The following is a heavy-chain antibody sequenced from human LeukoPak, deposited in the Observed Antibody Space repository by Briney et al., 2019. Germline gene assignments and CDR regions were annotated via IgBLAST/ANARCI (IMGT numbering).Heavy chain of an antibody. CDR1: GFTFSSYA. CDR2: ISGSGGST. V-gene: IGHV3-23*01. Sequence: GGSLRLSCAASGFTFSSYAMSWVRQAPGKGLEWVSAISGSGGSTYYADSVKGRFTISRDNSKNTLYLQMNSLRAEDTAVYYCARDLRLALYYFDYWGQGTLVTVSS. J-gene: IGHJ4*02. CDR3: ARDLRLALYYFDY. D-gene: IGHD3-9*01.